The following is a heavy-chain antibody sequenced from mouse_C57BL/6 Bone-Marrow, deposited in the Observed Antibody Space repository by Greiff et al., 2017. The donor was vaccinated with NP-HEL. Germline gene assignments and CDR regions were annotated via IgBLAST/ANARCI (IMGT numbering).Heavy chain of an antibody. V-gene: IGHV1-55*01. CDR2: IYPGSGSP. Sequence: QVQLQQPGAELVKPGASVKMSCKASGYTFTSYWITWVKQRPGQGLAWIGDIYPGSGSPNYNEPFKSKATLTVDTSSSTAYMQLSSLTAEDTAVYYGARRGDLRPDYWGQGTTLTVSS. CDR3: ARRGDLRPDY. J-gene: IGHJ2*01. D-gene: IGHD1-2*01. CDR1: GYTFTSYW.